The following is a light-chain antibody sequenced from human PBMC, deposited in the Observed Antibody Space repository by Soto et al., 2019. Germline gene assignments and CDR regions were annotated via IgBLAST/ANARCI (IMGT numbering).Light chain of an antibody. V-gene: IGKV1-16*01. J-gene: IGKJ1*01. Sequence: DIQMTQSPSSLSASVGDRVTITCRASQGISNYLAWYQQKPGKVPRLLIFAASTLQSGVPSRFSGSGSGTDFTLTISSLQPDDFATYYCQQYNDYWTFGQGTKVDI. CDR3: QQYNDYWT. CDR2: AAS. CDR1: QGISNY.